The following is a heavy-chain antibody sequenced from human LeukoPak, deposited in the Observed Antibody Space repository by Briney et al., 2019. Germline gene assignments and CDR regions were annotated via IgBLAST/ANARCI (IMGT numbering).Heavy chain of an antibody. CDR3: ASLLGVTN. Sequence: TASETLSLTCAVYGGSFSGYYWSWIRQPPGKGLEWIGEINHSGSTNYNPSLKSRVTISVDTSKNQFSLKLSSVTAADTAVYFCASLLGVTNWGQGTLVTVSS. CDR2: INHSGST. D-gene: IGHD3-10*01. V-gene: IGHV4-34*01. CDR1: GGSFSGYY. J-gene: IGHJ4*02.